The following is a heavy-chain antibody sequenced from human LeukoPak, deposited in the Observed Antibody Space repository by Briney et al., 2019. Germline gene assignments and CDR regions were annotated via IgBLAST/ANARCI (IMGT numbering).Heavy chain of an antibody. CDR3: ARASWISTAEAVG. J-gene: IGHJ4*02. CDR1: GSSSTNCA. Sequence: AGSLRLSCAASGSSSTNCAMSWVRQAPERGPEWLSSMNGGGEKFYAESLKGRFTLSSDDSRNTAYLQLNNLKVADTASNYCARASWISTAEAVGWGQGTQVTVSS. CDR2: MNGGGEK. D-gene: IGHD2-2*03. V-gene: IGHV3-23*01.